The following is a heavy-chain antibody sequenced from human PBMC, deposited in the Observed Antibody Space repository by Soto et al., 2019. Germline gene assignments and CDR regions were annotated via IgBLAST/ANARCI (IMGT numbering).Heavy chain of an antibody. CDR1: GFTFSSYW. Sequence: EVQLVESGENLVQPGGSLRLSCAASGFTFSSYWIHWVRQAPGKGPVWVSRIKGDEITTNYADSVKGRFTISRDNAKNTVFLQMHSLRAEDRALYYCARGLYGAYGQDFWGQGILVTVSS. D-gene: IGHD4-17*01. V-gene: IGHV3-74*01. CDR2: IKGDEITT. J-gene: IGHJ4*02. CDR3: ARGLYGAYGQDF.